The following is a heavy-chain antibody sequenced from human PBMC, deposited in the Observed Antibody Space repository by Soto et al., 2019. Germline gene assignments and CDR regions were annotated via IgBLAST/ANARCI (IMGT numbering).Heavy chain of an antibody. CDR2: THHSGTT. CDR3: ARGGASSQWFDP. Sequence: SETLSLTCTVSGGPLSSGGYYWSWIRQRPGKGPEWIAFTHHSGTTNYNPSLKSRTTISMDTSKNQFSLKLSSVTAADTAVYYCARGGASSQWFDPWGQGTLVTVSS. V-gene: IGHV4-31*03. D-gene: IGHD2-15*01. J-gene: IGHJ5*02. CDR1: GGPLSSGGYY.